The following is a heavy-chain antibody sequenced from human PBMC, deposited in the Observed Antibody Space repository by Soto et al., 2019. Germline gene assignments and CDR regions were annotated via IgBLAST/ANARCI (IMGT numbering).Heavy chain of an antibody. Sequence: QVQLQESGPGLVKPSQTLSLTCTVSGGSISSGGYYWSWNRQHPGKGLEWIGYIYYSGSTYYNPSLKSRVTISVDTSKNQFSLKLSSVTAADTAVYYCARLYYFGSGSHMYYFDYWGQGTLVTVSS. CDR2: IYYSGST. CDR1: GGSISSGGYY. J-gene: IGHJ4*02. CDR3: ARLYYFGSGSHMYYFDY. D-gene: IGHD3-10*01. V-gene: IGHV4-31*03.